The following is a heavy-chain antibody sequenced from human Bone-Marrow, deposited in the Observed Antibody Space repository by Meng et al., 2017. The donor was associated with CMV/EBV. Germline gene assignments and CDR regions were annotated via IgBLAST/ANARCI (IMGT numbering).Heavy chain of an antibody. J-gene: IGHJ6*02. CDR3: ARFGVVTQPFYYYGMDV. D-gene: IGHD3-3*01. V-gene: IGHV4-30-4*02. CDR1: GGSISSGDYY. Sequence: SETLSLTCTVPGGSISSGDYYWSWIRQPPGKGLEWIGYIYYSGSTYYNPSLKSRVTISVDTSKNQFSLKLSSVTAADTAVYYCARFGVVTQPFYYYGMDVWGQGTTVTVSS. CDR2: IYYSGST.